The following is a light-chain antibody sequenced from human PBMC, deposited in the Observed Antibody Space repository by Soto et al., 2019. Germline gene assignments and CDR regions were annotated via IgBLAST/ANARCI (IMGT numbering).Light chain of an antibody. CDR3: QKYNSAPNT. J-gene: IGKJ2*01. CDR1: RDISSS. CDR2: AAS. V-gene: IGKV1-27*01. Sequence: DVQMTQSPSSLSASVGDRVTITCRASRDISSSLAWYQQKPGKVPKLLIYAASTLHAGVQSRFSGSGSGTFFTLTSNRQQPEDVATYYCQKYNSAPNTFGRGTRLEIK.